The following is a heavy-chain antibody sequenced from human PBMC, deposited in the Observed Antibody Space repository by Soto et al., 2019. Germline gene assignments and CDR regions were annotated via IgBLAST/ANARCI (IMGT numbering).Heavy chain of an antibody. Sequence: GASVKVSCKASGYTFTSHGISWVRQAPGQGLEWMGWISAYNGNTNYAQKLQGRVTMTTDTSTSTAYMELRSLRSDDTAVYYCARDYQTMNYYDSSGYYGWFDPWGQGTLVTVSS. CDR3: ARDYQTMNYYDSSGYYGWFDP. D-gene: IGHD3-22*01. CDR2: ISAYNGNT. V-gene: IGHV1-18*01. J-gene: IGHJ5*02. CDR1: GYTFTSHG.